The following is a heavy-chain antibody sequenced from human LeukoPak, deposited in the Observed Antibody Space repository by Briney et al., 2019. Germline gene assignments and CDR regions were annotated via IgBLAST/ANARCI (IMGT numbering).Heavy chain of an antibody. CDR1: GGSISSSSYY. CDR2: IYYSGST. Sequence: SETLSLTCTVSGGSISSSSYYWGWIRQPPGTGLEWVGSIYYSGSTYYNPSLKSRVTISVDTSKNQFSLKLSSVTAADTAVYYCARQAATLIVVVSFDYWGQGTLVTVSS. V-gene: IGHV4-39*01. D-gene: IGHD3-22*01. J-gene: IGHJ4*02. CDR3: ARQAATLIVVVSFDY.